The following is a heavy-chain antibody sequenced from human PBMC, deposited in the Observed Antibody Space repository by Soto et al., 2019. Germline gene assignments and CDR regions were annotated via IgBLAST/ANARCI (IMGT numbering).Heavy chain of an antibody. V-gene: IGHV1-18*01. CDR1: GYTFTSYG. CDR2: ISAYNGNT. D-gene: IGHD3-10*01. J-gene: IGHJ6*02. Sequence: ASVKVSCKASGYTFTSYGISWVRQAPGQGLEWMGWISAYNGNTNYAQKLQGRVTMTTDTSTSTAYMELRSLRSDDTAVYYCAKVLLWFGELSIADGMDVWGPGTTVTVSS. CDR3: AKVLLWFGELSIADGMDV.